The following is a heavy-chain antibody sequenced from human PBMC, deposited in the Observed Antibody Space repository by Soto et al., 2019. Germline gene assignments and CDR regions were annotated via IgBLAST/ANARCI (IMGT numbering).Heavy chain of an antibody. CDR2: IYYSGST. CDR3: ARHRGEWEQLVYYYYYYYMDV. CDR1: GGSISSSSYY. V-gene: IGHV4-39*01. Sequence: SETLSLTCTVSGGSISSSSYYWGWIRQPPGKGLEWIGSIYYSGSTYYNPSLKSRVTISVDTSKNQFSLKLSSVTAADTAVYYCARHRGEWEQLVYYYYYYYMDVWGKGTTVTVSS. J-gene: IGHJ6*03. D-gene: IGHD6-6*01.